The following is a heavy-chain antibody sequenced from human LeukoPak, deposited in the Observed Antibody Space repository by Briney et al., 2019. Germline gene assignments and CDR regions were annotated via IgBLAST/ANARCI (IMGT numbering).Heavy chain of an antibody. J-gene: IGHJ4*02. CDR1: GGSFSGYY. CDR2: INHSGST. Sequence: SETLSLTCAVYGGSFSGYYWSWIRQPPGKGLEWIGEINHSGSTNYNPSLKSRVTISVDTSKNQLSLKLSSVTAADTAVYYCARGLTVTTSDDYWGQGTLVTVSS. CDR3: ARGLTVTTSDDY. D-gene: IGHD4-17*01. V-gene: IGHV4-34*01.